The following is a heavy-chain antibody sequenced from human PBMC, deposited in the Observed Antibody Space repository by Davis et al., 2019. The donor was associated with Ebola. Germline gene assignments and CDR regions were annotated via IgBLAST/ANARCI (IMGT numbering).Heavy chain of an antibody. V-gene: IGHV4-39*01. Sequence: MPSETLSLTCTVSGGSISSSSYYWGWIRQPPGKGLEWIGSIYYSGSTYYNPSLKSRVTISVDTSKNQFSLKLSSVTAADTAVYYCARQATTFIVVVVAATGWFDPWGQGTLVTVSS. D-gene: IGHD2-15*01. CDR1: GGSISSSSYY. CDR2: IYYSGST. J-gene: IGHJ5*02. CDR3: ARQATTFIVVVVAATGWFDP.